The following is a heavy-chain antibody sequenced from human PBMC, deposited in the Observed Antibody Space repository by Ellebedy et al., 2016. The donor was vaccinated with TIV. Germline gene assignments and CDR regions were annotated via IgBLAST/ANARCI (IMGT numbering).Heavy chain of an antibody. J-gene: IGHJ6*02. CDR3: ASQLGSSRTTPQYYYGMDV. D-gene: IGHD6-13*01. CDR2: MNPNSGDT. V-gene: IGHV1-2*02. CDR1: GYTFTSYD. Sequence: AASVKVSCKASGYTFTSYDINWVRQATGQGLEWMGWMNPNSGDTNYAQKFQGRVTMTRDTSISTAYMELSGLRSDDTAVYYCASQLGSSRTTPQYYYGMDVWGQGTTVTVSS.